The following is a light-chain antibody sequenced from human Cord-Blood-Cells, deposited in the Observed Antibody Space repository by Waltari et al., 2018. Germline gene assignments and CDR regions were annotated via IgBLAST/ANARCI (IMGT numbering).Light chain of an antibody. J-gene: IGLJ1*01. CDR2: EVS. CDR1: SSDVGGYNY. CDR3: SSYTSSSTSCV. Sequence: QSALTQPASVSGSPGQSITISCTGTSSDVGGYNYVSWYQQHPGKAPKLMIYEVSNLPSGVSNRFSGSKSGNTASLTISGLQAEDEADYYCSSYTSSSTSCVFGTGTKVTVL. V-gene: IGLV2-14*01.